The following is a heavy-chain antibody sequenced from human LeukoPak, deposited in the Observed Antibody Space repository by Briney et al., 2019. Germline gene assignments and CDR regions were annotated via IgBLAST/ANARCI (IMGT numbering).Heavy chain of an antibody. J-gene: IGHJ4*02. Sequence: GGSLRLSCAASGFTFSSYAMRWVRQAPGKGLEWVSAISGSGGSTYYADSVKGRFTISRDNSKNTLYLQMNSLRAEDTAVYYCAGSRRRGYCSSTSCHAVDYWGQGTLVTVSS. CDR3: AGSRRRGYCSSTSCHAVDY. CDR1: GFTFSSYA. CDR2: ISGSGGST. V-gene: IGHV3-23*01. D-gene: IGHD2-2*01.